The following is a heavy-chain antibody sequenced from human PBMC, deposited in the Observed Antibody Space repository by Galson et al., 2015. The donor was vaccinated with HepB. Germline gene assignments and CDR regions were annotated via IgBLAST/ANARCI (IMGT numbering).Heavy chain of an antibody. J-gene: IGHJ4*02. CDR2: ISGSGGST. CDR1: GFTFSSYA. D-gene: IGHD3-16*02. Sequence: SLRLSCAASGFTFSSYAMSWVRQAPGKGLEWVSAISGSGGSTYYADSVKGRFTISRDNPKNTLYLQMNSLRAEDTAVYYCAKYGARGIWGSYRFFDYWGQGTLVTVSS. CDR3: AKYGARGIWGSYRFFDY. V-gene: IGHV3-23*01.